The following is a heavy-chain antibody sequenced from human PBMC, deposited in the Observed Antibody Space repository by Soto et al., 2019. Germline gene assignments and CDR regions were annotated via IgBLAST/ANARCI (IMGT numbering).Heavy chain of an antibody. CDR1: GFTFSIYA. V-gene: IGHV3-23*01. Sequence: EVQLLESGGDLVHPGGSLRLSCAASGFTFSIYAMSWVRQAPGKGLEWVSTISGRGGNTYYADSVKGRFTISRDNSRNTLYLQMDSLRVEDSAVYSCAKAGCSGGTCYLYYFDYWGQGALVTVSS. CDR3: AKAGCSGGTCYLYYFDY. D-gene: IGHD2-15*01. J-gene: IGHJ4*02. CDR2: ISGRGGNT.